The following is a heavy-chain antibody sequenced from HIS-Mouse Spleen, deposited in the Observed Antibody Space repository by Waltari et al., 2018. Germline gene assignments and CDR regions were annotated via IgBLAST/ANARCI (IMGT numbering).Heavy chain of an antibody. D-gene: IGHD6-13*01. CDR3: AREIPYSSSWYDWYFDL. CDR1: GGSISRYY. Sequence: QVQLQESGPGLVKPSETLSLTCTVSGGSISRYYWTWIRQPPGKGLEWIGYIYSSGSTNYNPSLKSRVTISVDTSKNQFSLKLSSVTAADTAVYYCAREIPYSSSWYDWYFDLWGRGTLVTVSS. V-gene: IGHV4-59*12. CDR2: IYSSGST. J-gene: IGHJ2*01.